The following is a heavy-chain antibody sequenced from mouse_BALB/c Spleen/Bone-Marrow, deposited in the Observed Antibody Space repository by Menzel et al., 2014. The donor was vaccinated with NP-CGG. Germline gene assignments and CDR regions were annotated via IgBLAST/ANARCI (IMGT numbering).Heavy chain of an antibody. CDR2: IDPSNGNT. Sequence: EVQLVESGAELVKPGASVKLSCTASGFNIKDTYMHWVKQRPEQGLEWIGWIDPSNGNTKYDPKFQGQATITADTSSNTAYLQLRSLTSENADVYECARFPYDYGGGDYWGQGTTLTVSS. J-gene: IGHJ2*01. V-gene: IGHV14-3*02. CDR3: ARFPYDYGGGDY. CDR1: GFNIKDTY. D-gene: IGHD2-4*01.